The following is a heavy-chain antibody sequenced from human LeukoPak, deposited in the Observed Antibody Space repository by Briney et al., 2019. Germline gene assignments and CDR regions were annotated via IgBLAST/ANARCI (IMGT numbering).Heavy chain of an antibody. CDR1: GFTFSSYG. V-gene: IGHV3-33*08. J-gene: IGHJ4*02. D-gene: IGHD3-10*01. Sequence: HPGGSLRLSCAASGFTFSSYGMHWVRQAPGKGLEWVAVIWYDGSNKYYADSVKGRFTISRDNSENTLYLQMSSLRAEDTAVYYCARDGGTYYYGSAPLYYFDYWGQGTLVTVSS. CDR2: IWYDGSNK. CDR3: ARDGGTYYYGSAPLYYFDY.